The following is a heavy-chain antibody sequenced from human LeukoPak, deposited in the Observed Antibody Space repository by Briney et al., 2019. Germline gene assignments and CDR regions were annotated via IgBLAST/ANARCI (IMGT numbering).Heavy chain of an antibody. J-gene: IGHJ6*03. CDR1: GFTFSSYW. CDR2: INTDESST. Sequence: GGSLRLSCAASGFTFSSYWMHWVRQAPGKGLVWVSRINTDESSTSYADSVKGRFTISRDNAKNTLYLQMNSLRAEDTAVYYCAKGSIVGATLYYYYMDVWGKGTTVTVSS. CDR3: AKGSIVGATLYYYYMDV. V-gene: IGHV3-74*01. D-gene: IGHD1-26*01.